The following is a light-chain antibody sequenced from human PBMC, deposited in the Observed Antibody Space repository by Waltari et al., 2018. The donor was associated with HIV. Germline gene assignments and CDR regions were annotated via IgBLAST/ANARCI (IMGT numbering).Light chain of an antibody. V-gene: IGLV1-40*01. CDR2: GNN. J-gene: IGLJ2*01. Sequence: QSVLTQPPSVSGAPGQRVTISYTGSSSHIGAGYDVHWYQQLPGTAPKLLIYGNNNRPSGVPDRFSGSKSGTSASLAITGLQAEDEADYYCQSYDNSLSGSGVFGGGTKLTVL. CDR1: SSHIGAGYD. CDR3: QSYDNSLSGSGV.